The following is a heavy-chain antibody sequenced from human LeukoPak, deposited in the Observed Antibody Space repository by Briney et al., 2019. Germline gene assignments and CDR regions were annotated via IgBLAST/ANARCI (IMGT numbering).Heavy chain of an antibody. CDR3: ARGLPGGIESDSSSWYYNWFDP. D-gene: IGHD6-13*01. J-gene: IGHJ5*02. Sequence: NPSETLSLTCTVSGGSISSSSDYWGWIRQPPGKGLEWIGSIYYSGSTYYNPSLKSRVTISVDTSKNQFSLKLSSVTAADTAVYYCARGLPGGIESDSSSWYYNWFDPWGQGTLVTVSS. V-gene: IGHV4-39*07. CDR2: IYYSGST. CDR1: GGSISSSSDY.